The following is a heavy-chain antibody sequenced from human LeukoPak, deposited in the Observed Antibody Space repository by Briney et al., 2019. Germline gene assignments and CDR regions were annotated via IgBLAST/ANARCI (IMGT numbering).Heavy chain of an antibody. V-gene: IGHV4-59*01. CDR2: ISKSGST. CDR3: ARGRYYYDSSGYYYWFDP. J-gene: IGHJ5*02. Sequence: PSETLSLTCTVSGGSISTYYWSWIRQPPGKGLEWIGYISKSGSTKYNPSLKSRVTISVDTSKNQFSLKLSSVTAADTAVYYCARGRYYYDSSGYYYWFDPWGQGTLVTVSS. D-gene: IGHD3-22*01. CDR1: GGSISTYY.